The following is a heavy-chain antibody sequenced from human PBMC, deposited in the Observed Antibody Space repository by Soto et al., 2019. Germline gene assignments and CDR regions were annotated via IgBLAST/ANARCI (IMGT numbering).Heavy chain of an antibody. CDR2: ISYDGSNK. D-gene: IGHD6-19*01. J-gene: IGHJ4*02. CDR1: GFTFSSYG. V-gene: IGHV3-30*18. CDR3: AKTRPVAAKSRYFDY. Sequence: RRLSCAASGFTFSSYGMHWVRQAPGKGLEWVAVISYDGSNKYYADSVKGRFTISRDNSKNTLYLQMNSLRAEDTAVYYCAKTRPVAAKSRYFDYWGQGTLVTVSS.